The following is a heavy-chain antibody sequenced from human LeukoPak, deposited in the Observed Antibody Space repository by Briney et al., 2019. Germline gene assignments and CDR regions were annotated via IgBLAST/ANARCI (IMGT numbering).Heavy chain of an antibody. CDR3: AKEPKSTIFGVVIGRCFDP. D-gene: IGHD3-3*01. CDR1: GFTFSSYA. J-gene: IGHJ5*02. CDR2: ISGSGGST. Sequence: GGSLRLSCAASGFTFSSYAMSWVRQAPGKGLEWVSAISGSGGSTYYADSVKGRFTISRDNSKNTLYLQMNSLRAEDTAVYYCAKEPKSTIFGVVIGRCFDPWGQATLVTVSS. V-gene: IGHV3-23*01.